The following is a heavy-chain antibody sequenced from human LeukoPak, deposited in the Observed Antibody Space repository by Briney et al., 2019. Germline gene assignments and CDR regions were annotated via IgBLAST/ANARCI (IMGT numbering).Heavy chain of an antibody. D-gene: IGHD3-16*01. CDR1: GFTFSSYA. CDR3: ARGDQRGKVDY. CDR2: ISYDGSNK. V-gene: IGHV3-30-3*01. Sequence: GGSLRLSCAASGFTFSSYAMHWVRQAPGKGLEWVAVISYDGSNKYYADSVKGRFTISRDNSKNTLYLQMNSLRAEDTAVYYCARGDQRGKVDYWGQGTLVTVSS. J-gene: IGHJ4*02.